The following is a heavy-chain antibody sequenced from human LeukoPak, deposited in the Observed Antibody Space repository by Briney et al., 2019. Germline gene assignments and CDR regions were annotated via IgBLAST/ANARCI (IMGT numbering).Heavy chain of an antibody. V-gene: IGHV3-30*19. CDR2: ISYDGSNK. Sequence: GGSLRLSCAASGFTFSSYGMHWVRQAPGKGLEWVAVISYDGSNKYYADSVKGRFTISRDNSKNTLYLQMNSLRAEDTAVYYCARSVGLLWFGEFPLGYWGQGTLVTVSS. CDR3: ARSVGLLWFGEFPLGY. J-gene: IGHJ4*02. CDR1: GFTFSSYG. D-gene: IGHD3-10*01.